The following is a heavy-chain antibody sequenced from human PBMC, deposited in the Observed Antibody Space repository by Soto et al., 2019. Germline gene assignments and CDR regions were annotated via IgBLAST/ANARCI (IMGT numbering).Heavy chain of an antibody. CDR2: IKSKTDGGTT. J-gene: IGHJ4*02. CDR1: GVTFSNAW. CDR3: TTEMDDQIAY. Sequence: GSLRLSCAASGVTFSNAWMCWARQAPGKGLEWVGRIKSKTDGGTTDYASPVKGRFTISRDDSKNTLYLQMNSLKTEDTALYYCTTEMDDQIAYWGQGTLVTVSS. D-gene: IGHD2-2*01. V-gene: IGHV3-15*01.